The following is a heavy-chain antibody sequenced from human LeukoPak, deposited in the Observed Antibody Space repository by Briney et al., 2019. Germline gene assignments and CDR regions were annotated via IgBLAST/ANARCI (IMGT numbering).Heavy chain of an antibody. CDR3: ARDTYFSILEGNWFDP. V-gene: IGHV4-39*07. CDR1: GGSISSSSYY. J-gene: IGHJ5*02. D-gene: IGHD2-2*01. Sequence: SETLSLTCTVSGGSISSSSYYWGWIRQPPGKGLEWIGSIYYSGSTYYNPSLKSRVTISVDTSKNQFSLKLSSVTAADTAVYYCARDTYFSILEGNWFDPWGQGTLVTVSS. CDR2: IYYSGST.